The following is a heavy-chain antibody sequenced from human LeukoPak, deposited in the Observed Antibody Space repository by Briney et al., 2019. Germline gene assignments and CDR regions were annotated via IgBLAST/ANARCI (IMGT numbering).Heavy chain of an antibody. CDR3: ASSFYYDSRDY. CDR1: GGSFSGYF. V-gene: IGHV4-34*01. J-gene: IGHJ4*02. D-gene: IGHD3-22*01. Sequence: KPSETLSLTCVVYGGSFSGYFWSWIRQPPGKGLEWIGEITPSGSTNYNPSLKSRVSISIDTSKKKLSLRLTSVTAADSAVYYCASSFYYDSRDYWGQGTLVTASS. CDR2: ITPSGST.